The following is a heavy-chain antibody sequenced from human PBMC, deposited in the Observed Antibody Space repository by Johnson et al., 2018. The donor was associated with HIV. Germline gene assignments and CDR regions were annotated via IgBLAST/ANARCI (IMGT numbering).Heavy chain of an antibody. J-gene: IGHJ3*02. D-gene: IGHD3-16*01. CDR2: ISFDGSNE. Sequence: QVQLVESGGGVVQPGRSLRLSCAASGFTFSNYAMHWVRQVPGKGLEWVALISFDGSNEYYADSVKGRFTISRDNFKNTLFLQMNSLRAEDTAVYYCARGGKRVMAAFDIWGQGTMVTVSS. CDR1: GFTFSNYA. V-gene: IGHV3-30-3*01. CDR3: ARGGKRVMAAFDI.